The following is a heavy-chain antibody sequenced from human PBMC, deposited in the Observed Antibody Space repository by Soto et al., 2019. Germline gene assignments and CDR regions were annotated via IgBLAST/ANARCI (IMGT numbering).Heavy chain of an antibody. CDR3: ARGAWDDVTGHFYMDV. CDR2: TYYKSKWLI. D-gene: IGHD1-1*01. V-gene: IGHV6-1*01. Sequence: QVQLQQSRPGLVQPSQTLSLTCDISGDSVSSNSAAWNWIRQTPSRGLDRLGRTYYKSKWLINYAVSVKSRITVNPDTSKNQFSLQLNTVTPEDTGVYYCARGAWDDVTGHFYMDVWDKGTAVTVSS. J-gene: IGHJ6*03. CDR1: GDSVSSNSAA.